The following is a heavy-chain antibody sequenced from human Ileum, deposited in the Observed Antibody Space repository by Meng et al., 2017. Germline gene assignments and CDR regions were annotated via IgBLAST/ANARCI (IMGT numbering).Heavy chain of an antibody. CDR3: VRNEGYSLGD. D-gene: IGHD2-21*01. J-gene: IGHJ4*02. CDR1: GDSISSRDW. CDR2: ISQESGRT. V-gene: IGHV4-4*02. Sequence: QGQLQELGPGLVKSSGTRSLTCAVSGDSISSRDWWSWVRQPPGKGLEWIGEISQESGRTNYNPSLKSRVTISLDKSKNQFSLNLNSVTAADTAVYYCVRNEGYSLGDWGQGTLVTVSS.